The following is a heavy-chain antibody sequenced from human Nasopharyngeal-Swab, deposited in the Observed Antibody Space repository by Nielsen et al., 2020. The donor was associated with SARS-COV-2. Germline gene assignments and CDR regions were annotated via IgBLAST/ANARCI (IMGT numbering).Heavy chain of an antibody. D-gene: IGHD2-2*01. CDR2: IDPSDSYT. J-gene: IGHJ5*02. V-gene: IGHV5-10-1*01. CDR3: ARLGYCSSTSCPYNWFDP. Sequence: GEALKISCQGSGYSFTSYWNSWVRQMPGKGLEWMGRIDPSDSYTNYSPSFQGHVTISADKSISTAYLQWSSLKASDTAMYYCARLGYCSSTSCPYNWFDPWGQGTLVTVSS. CDR1: GYSFTSYW.